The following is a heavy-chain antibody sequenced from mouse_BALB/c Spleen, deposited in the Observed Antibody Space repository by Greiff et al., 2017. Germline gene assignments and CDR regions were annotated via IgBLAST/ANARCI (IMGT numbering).Heavy chain of an antibody. Sequence: EVKVVESGGGLVKPGGSLKLSCAASGFAFSSYDMSWVRQTPEKRLEWVAYISSGGGSTYYPDTVKGRFTISRDNAKNTLYLQMSSLKSEDTAMYYCARQGLLLRYSMDYWGQGTSVTVSS. CDR1: GFAFSSYD. CDR2: ISSGGGST. V-gene: IGHV5-12-1*01. D-gene: IGHD1-1*01. J-gene: IGHJ4*01. CDR3: ARQGLLLRYSMDY.